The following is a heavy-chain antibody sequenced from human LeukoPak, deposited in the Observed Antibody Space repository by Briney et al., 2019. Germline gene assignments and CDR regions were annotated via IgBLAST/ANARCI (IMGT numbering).Heavy chain of an antibody. Sequence: PPETLSLTCTVSGGSISSYYWSWIRQPAGKGLEWIGRIYSSGTTNYNSSLKSRVTMSIDTSKNQFSLNLSSVTAADTAVYYCARVSHRVVTANWGSYYYYLDVWGKGTTVTVSS. D-gene: IGHD2-15*01. CDR3: ARVSHRVVTANWGSYYYYLDV. V-gene: IGHV4-4*07. CDR2: IYSSGTT. CDR1: GGSISSYY. J-gene: IGHJ6*03.